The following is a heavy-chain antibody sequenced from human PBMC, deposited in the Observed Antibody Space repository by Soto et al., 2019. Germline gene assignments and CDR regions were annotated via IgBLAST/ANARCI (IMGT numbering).Heavy chain of an antibody. CDR1: GGSITSGGFY. V-gene: IGHV4-31*03. J-gene: IGHJ5*02. Sequence: SETLSLTCTVSGGSITSGGFYWSWIRQHPGKGLEWIAYIFHSGSTDYNPSLKSRVTISADTSKNQFSLKLTFVTAADTAVYYCVRGGIAGNWFDPWGQGTLVTVS. CDR2: IFHSGST. CDR3: VRGGIAGNWFDP. D-gene: IGHD6-13*01.